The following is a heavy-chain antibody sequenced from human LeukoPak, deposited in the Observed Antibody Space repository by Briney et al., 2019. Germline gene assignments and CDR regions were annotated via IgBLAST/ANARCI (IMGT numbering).Heavy chain of an antibody. CDR3: ARVVIATWVWFDP. D-gene: IGHD2/OR15-2a*01. V-gene: IGHV4-31*03. CDR2: IYYSGST. Sequence: PSQTLSLTCTVSGGSISSGGYYWSWIRQHPGKGLEWIGYIYYSGSTYYNPSLKSRVTISVDTSKNQFSLKLSSVTAADTAVYYCARVVIATWVWFDPWGQGTLVTVSS. J-gene: IGHJ5*02. CDR1: GGSISSGGYY.